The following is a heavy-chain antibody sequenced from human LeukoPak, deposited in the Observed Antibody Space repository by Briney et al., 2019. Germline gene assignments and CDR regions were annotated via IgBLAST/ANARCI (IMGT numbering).Heavy chain of an antibody. J-gene: IGHJ3*02. CDR3: ARGDTSLQRNDALDI. D-gene: IGHD2/OR15-2a*01. CDR2: ISLTSNDI. Sequence: GGSLRLSCAASGFTFSSYAMNWVRQAPGQGLEWVSSISLTSNDIYYAVSVRGRLIISRDNAKNLLSLQMNSLRAEDTALYYCARGDTSLQRNDALDIWGQGTMVSVSS. CDR1: GFTFSSYA. V-gene: IGHV3-21*01.